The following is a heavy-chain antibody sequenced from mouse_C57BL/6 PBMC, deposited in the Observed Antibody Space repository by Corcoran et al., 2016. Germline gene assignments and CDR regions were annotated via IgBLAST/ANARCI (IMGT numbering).Heavy chain of an antibody. Sequence: QIQLVQSGPELKKPGETVKISCKASGYTFTTYGMSWVKQAPGKGLKWMGWINTYSGVPTYADDFKGRFAFSLETSASTAYLQINNLKNEDTATYFCARDVYYGSSYVGWYFDVWGTGTTVTVSS. D-gene: IGHD1-1*01. CDR2: INTYSGVP. CDR3: ARDVYYGSSYVGWYFDV. CDR1: GYTFTTYG. J-gene: IGHJ1*03. V-gene: IGHV9-3*01.